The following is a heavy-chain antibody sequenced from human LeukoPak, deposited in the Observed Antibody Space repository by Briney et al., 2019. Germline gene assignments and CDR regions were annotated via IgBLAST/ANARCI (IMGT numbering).Heavy chain of an antibody. CDR1: GFTFGDYA. V-gene: IGHV3-49*03. CDR2: IRNKAYGGTT. J-gene: IGHJ6*02. Sequence: GGSLRLSCTTSGFTFGDYAMSWFRQAPGKGLEWVSFIRNKAYGGTTEYAASVKGRLTISRDDSKSIAYLQMNSLKTEDTAVYYCTRGGTSTYYYYGMNVWGQGTTVTVSS. CDR3: TRGGTSTYYYYGMNV.